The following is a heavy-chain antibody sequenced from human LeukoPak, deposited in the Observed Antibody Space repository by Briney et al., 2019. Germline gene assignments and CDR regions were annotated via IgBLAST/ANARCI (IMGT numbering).Heavy chain of an antibody. CDR3: ARHDCSGGSCPLAY. CDR2: IDPSDSHA. V-gene: IGHV5-10-1*01. J-gene: IGHJ4*02. D-gene: IGHD2-15*01. Sequence: GESLKIFCKGSGYTFTSYRITWVRQMPGKGLEWMGRIDPSDSHASYSPSLQGHVTISADKSINTAYLQWSSLKASDTAMYYCARHDCSGGSCPLAYWGQGTLVTVPS. CDR1: GYTFTSYR.